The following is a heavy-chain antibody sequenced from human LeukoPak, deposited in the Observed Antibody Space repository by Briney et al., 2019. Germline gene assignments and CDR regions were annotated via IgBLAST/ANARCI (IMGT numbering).Heavy chain of an antibody. CDR3: ARGRQWNYLDY. J-gene: IGHJ4*02. Sequence: GGSLRLSCAASGFTFSSYWMHWVRQAPGKGLVWVSRINTDGSSTSYADSVKGRFTISRDNAKNTLYLQMNSLRAEDTAVYYCARGRQWNYLDYWGQGTLVTVSS. CDR1: GFTFSSYW. V-gene: IGHV3-74*01. D-gene: IGHD2-8*01. CDR2: INTDGSST.